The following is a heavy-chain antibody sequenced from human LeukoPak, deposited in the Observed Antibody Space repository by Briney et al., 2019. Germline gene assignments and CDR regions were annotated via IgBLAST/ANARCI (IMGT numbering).Heavy chain of an antibody. Sequence: PGGSLSLPCAASGFPFSSYDMSWVRQAPGKGLEWVSAISGSGGSTYYADSVKGRFTISRDNSKNTLYLQMNSLRAEDTAVYYCAKAGYSSTWYLTAFDIWGQGTMVTVSS. CDR2: ISGSGGST. V-gene: IGHV3-23*01. D-gene: IGHD6-13*01. CDR3: AKAGYSSTWYLTAFDI. J-gene: IGHJ3*02. CDR1: GFPFSSYD.